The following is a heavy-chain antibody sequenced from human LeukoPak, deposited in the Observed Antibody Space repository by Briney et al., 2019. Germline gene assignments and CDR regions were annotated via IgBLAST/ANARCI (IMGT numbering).Heavy chain of an antibody. CDR2: IYPGDSDT. Sequence: GESLKISCKGSGYSFTTYWIAWVRQMPGKGLEWMGIIYPGDSDTRYSPSFQGQVTISADKSISTAYLQWSSLKASDTAIYYCARQWGDCSSTSCYSAYWGQGTLVTVSS. J-gene: IGHJ4*02. CDR1: GYSFTTYW. D-gene: IGHD2-2*01. CDR3: ARQWGDCSSTSCYSAY. V-gene: IGHV5-51*01.